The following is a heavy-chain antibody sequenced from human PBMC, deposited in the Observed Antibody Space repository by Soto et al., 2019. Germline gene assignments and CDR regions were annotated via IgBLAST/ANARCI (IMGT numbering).Heavy chain of an antibody. J-gene: IGHJ6*02. D-gene: IGHD3-10*01. V-gene: IGHV3-74*01. Sequence: EVQLVESGGGLVQPGGSLRLSCATSGFTFSDYWIHWVRQAPGKGLVWVSRINGDGSRSDYAVSVKGRFTIYRANAENTVYLQMNSLSAEDTAVYFCARGIRGKYGMDVWGHGTRITVSS. CDR1: GFTFSDYW. CDR3: ARGIRGKYGMDV. CDR2: INGDGSRS.